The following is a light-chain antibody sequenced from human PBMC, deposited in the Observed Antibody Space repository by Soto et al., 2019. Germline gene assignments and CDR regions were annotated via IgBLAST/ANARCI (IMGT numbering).Light chain of an antibody. CDR1: QTVGIY. Sequence: EIVLTQSQATLSLSPGERAHLXCWASQTVGIYLAWYQQKPGQAPRLLIYDASSRAAGIPARFSGSGSGTDFTLTISSLEPEDFAIYYCQHRSDWPWTFGQGTKVDIK. CDR3: QHRSDWPWT. V-gene: IGKV3-11*01. J-gene: IGKJ1*01. CDR2: DAS.